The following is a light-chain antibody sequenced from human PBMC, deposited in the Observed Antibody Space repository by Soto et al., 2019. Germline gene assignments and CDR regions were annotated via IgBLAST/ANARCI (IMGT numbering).Light chain of an antibody. V-gene: IGLV1-47*01. J-gene: IGLJ3*02. CDR2: RSN. Sequence: QSVLTQPPSASGTPGQRVTISCSGSSSNIGRNYVFWYQQFPGTAPKLLIYRSNQRPSGVPDRFSGSESGTSASLAISGLRSEDEADYYCATWDDSLSGWVFGGGTKLTVL. CDR1: SSNIGRNY. CDR3: ATWDDSLSGWV.